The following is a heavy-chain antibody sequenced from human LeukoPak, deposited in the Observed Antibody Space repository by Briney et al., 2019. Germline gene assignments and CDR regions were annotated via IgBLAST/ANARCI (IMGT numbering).Heavy chain of an antibody. CDR2: IYSGGST. V-gene: IGHV3-66*01. CDR3: ARDRGAIYYYGMDV. Sequence: GWSLRLSCAASGFTVSSNYMSWVRQAPGKGLEGVSVIYSGGSTYYAESVKGRFTISRDNSKNTLYLQMNSLRAEDTAVYYCARDRGAIYYYGMDVWGQGTTVTVSS. J-gene: IGHJ6*02. CDR1: GFTVSSNY. D-gene: IGHD4/OR15-4a*01.